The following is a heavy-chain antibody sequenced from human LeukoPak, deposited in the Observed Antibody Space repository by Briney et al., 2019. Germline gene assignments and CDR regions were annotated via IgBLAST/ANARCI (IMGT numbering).Heavy chain of an antibody. CDR2: FDPEDSET. D-gene: IGHD3-3*01. V-gene: IGHV1-24*01. J-gene: IGHJ4*02. CDR1: GYTLTELS. Sequence: ASVKVSCKVSGYTLTELSMHWVRQAPGKGLEWMGGFDPEDSETIYAQKFQGRVTMTEDTSTDTAYMELSSLRSEDTAVYYCATPLDFWSGYYYWGQGTLVTVSS. CDR3: ATPLDFWSGYYY.